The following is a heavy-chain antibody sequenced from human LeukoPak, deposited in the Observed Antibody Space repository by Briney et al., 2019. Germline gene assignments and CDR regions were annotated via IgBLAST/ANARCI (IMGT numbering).Heavy chain of an antibody. D-gene: IGHD1-26*01. J-gene: IGHJ3*02. Sequence: PSETLSLTCTVSGGSISSYYWSWIRQPPGKGLEWIGYIYYSGSTNYNPSLKSRVTISVDTSKNQFSLKLSSVTAADTAVYYCARERVGAADAFDIWAKGQWSPSLQ. V-gene: IGHV4-59*01. CDR3: ARERVGAADAFDI. CDR2: IYYSGST. CDR1: GGSISSYY.